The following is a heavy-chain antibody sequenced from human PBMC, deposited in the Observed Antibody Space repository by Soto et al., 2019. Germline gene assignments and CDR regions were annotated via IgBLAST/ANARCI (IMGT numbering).Heavy chain of an antibody. J-gene: IGHJ4*02. V-gene: IGHV3-30-3*01. Sequence: PGGSLRLSCAVSGFTFSSYAMHWVRQAAGKGLEWVAVISYDGTNKYYADSVRGRFTISRDNSKNTLYLQMNSLRPEDTAVYYCARLLRIGVAGMGGWGQGTQVTVSS. CDR1: GFTFSSYA. CDR3: ARLLRIGVAGMGG. CDR2: ISYDGTNK. D-gene: IGHD6-19*01.